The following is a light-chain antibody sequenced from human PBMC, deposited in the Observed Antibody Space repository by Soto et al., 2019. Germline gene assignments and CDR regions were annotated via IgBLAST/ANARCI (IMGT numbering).Light chain of an antibody. J-gene: IGLJ3*02. Sequence: QSALTQPASVSGSPGQSITISCTGTSNDVGIYNYVSWYQQHPGKAPKLIIYEVTNRPSGVSSRFSGSKSGNTASLTISGLQAEDEADYYCTSHASSILWVFGGGTKVTVL. CDR1: SNDVGIYNY. CDR3: TSHASSILWV. CDR2: EVT. V-gene: IGLV2-14*03.